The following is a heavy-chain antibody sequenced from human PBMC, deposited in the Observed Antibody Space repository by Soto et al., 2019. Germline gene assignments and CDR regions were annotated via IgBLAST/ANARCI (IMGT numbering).Heavy chain of an antibody. CDR1: GFTLSNYS. Sequence: EVQLVESGGGLVKPGGSLRLSCAASGFTLSNYSMTWVRQAPGRGLEWVSSISSSSGYIYYADSVKGRFTISRDSAKNSLYLQMDSLRAEDTAVYYCARGWEELLIGESFDYWGQGTMVTVSS. D-gene: IGHD3-10*01. V-gene: IGHV3-21*01. CDR2: ISSSSGYI. CDR3: ARGWEELLIGESFDY. J-gene: IGHJ4*02.